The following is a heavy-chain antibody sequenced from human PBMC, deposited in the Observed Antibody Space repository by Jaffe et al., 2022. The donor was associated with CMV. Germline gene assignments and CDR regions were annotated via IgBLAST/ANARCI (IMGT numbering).Heavy chain of an antibody. J-gene: IGHJ3*02. CDR3: ARLANDAFDI. Sequence: QVQLRESGPGLVKPSQTLSLTCTVSGGSISSGFHYWTWIRQHPGEGLESIGYIHYSGNTNYNPSLESRVTISVDTSKDQFSLNLSAVTAADTAVYYCARLANDAFDIWGQGTVVTVSS. V-gene: IGHV4-31*03. CDR1: GGSISSGFHY. CDR2: IHYSGNT.